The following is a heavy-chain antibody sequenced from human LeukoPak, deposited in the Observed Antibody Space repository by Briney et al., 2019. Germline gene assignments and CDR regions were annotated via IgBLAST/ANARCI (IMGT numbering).Heavy chain of an antibody. CDR2: IKQDGSEK. CDR3: AGVVSGYQNTYYYMDV. J-gene: IGHJ6*03. CDR1: GFTFSSYW. Sequence: GGSLRLSCAASGFTFSSYWMSWVRQAPGKGLEWVANIKQDGSEKYYVDSVKGRFTISRDNAKNSLYLQMNSLRAEDTAVYYCAGVVSGYQNTYYYMDVWGKGTTVTVSS. D-gene: IGHD3-3*01. V-gene: IGHV3-7*01.